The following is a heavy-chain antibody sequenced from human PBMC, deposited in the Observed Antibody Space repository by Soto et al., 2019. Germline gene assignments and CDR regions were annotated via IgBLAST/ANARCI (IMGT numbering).Heavy chain of an antibody. V-gene: IGHV4-61*08. CDR3: AGYNWNYYYGMDV. CDR2: IYHSGST. J-gene: IGHJ6*02. Sequence: SETLSLTCAISGAPITWGDYSWNWIRQPPGKGLEWIGHIYHSGSTIYNPSLKSRVTISIDTSKSQFSLNLNSMTAADTAVYYCAGYNWNYYYGMDVWGRGTTVTVSS. CDR1: GAPITWGDYS. D-gene: IGHD1-20*01.